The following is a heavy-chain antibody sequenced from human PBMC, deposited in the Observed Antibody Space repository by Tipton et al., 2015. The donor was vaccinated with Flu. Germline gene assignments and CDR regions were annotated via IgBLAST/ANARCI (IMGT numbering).Heavy chain of an antibody. Sequence: TLSLTCTVSGGSINSGDHYWSWIRQQPGKGLEWIAYTYYSGISYYNPSLKSRITLSVDAPKQQFSLKLSSVTAADTAVYYCARRDYSNYVSEPKNWFDPWGQGTLVTVSS. V-gene: IGHV4-31*03. D-gene: IGHD4-11*01. CDR1: GGSINSGDHY. CDR3: ARRDYSNYVSEPKNWFDP. CDR2: TYYSGIS. J-gene: IGHJ5*02.